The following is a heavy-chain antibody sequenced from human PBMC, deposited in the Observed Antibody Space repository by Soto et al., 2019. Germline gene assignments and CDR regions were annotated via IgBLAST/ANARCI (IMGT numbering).Heavy chain of an antibody. CDR2: IYYSGST. CDR1: GGSIRSGGYY. D-gene: IGHD2-21*02. J-gene: IGHJ6*02. CDR3: ARVCGGDCHNGMVV. Sequence: QVQLQESGPGLVKPSQTLSLTCTDSGGSIRSGGYYWSWIRQHPGKGLEWIGYIYYSGSTYYNPSLKSRVTLSVDPSKNPFSWKLSYVTAADTAVYYCARVCGGDCHNGMVVWGQGTTVAVSS. V-gene: IGHV4-31*03.